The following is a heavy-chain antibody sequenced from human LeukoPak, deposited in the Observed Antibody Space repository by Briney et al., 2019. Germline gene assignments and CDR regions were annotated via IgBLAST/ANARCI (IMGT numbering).Heavy chain of an antibody. CDR3: AGRRGDLSYFDS. J-gene: IGHJ4*02. V-gene: IGHV4-39*01. CDR2: IYYSGST. D-gene: IGHD4-17*01. Sequence: SETLSLTCTVSGDSISSSTYYWGWIRQPPGKGLEWIGSIYYSGSTYHNPSLKSRVTISVDTSKNQFSLKLSSVTAADTAVYYCAGRRGDLSYFDSWGQGTLVTVSS. CDR1: GDSISSSTYY.